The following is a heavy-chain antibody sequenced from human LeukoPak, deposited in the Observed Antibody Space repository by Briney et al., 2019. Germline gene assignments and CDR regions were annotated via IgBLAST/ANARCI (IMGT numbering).Heavy chain of an antibody. CDR2: ISPTGSTT. D-gene: IGHD6-6*01. V-gene: IGHV3-74*01. J-gene: IGHJ4*02. CDR1: GFTVSNSF. CDR3: ARGPNSNWSGLDF. Sequence: GGSLRLSCAASGFTVSNSFMSWVRQAPGKGLVWVSRISPTGSTTSYADSVKGRFTVSRDNAKNTLYLQVNNLRAEDTAVYYCARGPNSNWSGLDFWGQGTLLTVSS.